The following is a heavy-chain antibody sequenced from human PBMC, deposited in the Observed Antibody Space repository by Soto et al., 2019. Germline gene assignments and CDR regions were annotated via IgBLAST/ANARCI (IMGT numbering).Heavy chain of an antibody. V-gene: IGHV3-7*01. Sequence: GGSLRLSCAASGFTFSSYWMSWVRQAPGKGLEWVANIKQDGREKYYVDSVKGRFTVSRDNAKNSLYLQMNSLRAEDTAVYYCVIESTIIRSSWYGPPGEKIYYYMDVWGKGTTVTVSS. CDR1: GFTFSSYW. CDR3: VIESTIIRSSWYGPPGEKIYYYMDV. CDR2: IKQDGREK. D-gene: IGHD6-13*01. J-gene: IGHJ6*03.